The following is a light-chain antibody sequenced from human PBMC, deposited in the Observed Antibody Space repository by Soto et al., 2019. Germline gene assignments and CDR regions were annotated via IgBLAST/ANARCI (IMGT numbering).Light chain of an antibody. CDR1: QGISNY. V-gene: IGKV1-27*01. Sequence: DIQMTQSPSSLSASVGDRVTITCRASQGISNYLAWYQQKPGKIPKLLIFAASTLQSGVPSRFTCSGSGTDFTLTISSLQPEDVATYYCQKYTSVPSFGGGTKVEIK. CDR2: AAS. J-gene: IGKJ4*01. CDR3: QKYTSVPS.